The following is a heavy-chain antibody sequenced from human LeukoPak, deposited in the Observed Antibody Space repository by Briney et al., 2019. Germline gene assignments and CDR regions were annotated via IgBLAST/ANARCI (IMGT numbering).Heavy chain of an antibody. D-gene: IGHD3-22*01. Sequence: ASETLSLTCAVSGGSISSYYWSWIRQPPGKGLEWIGYIYYSGSTYYNPSLKSRVTISVDTSKNQFSLKLSSVTAADTAVYYCARDQDSSGYYYGFDPWGQGTLVTVSS. CDR2: IYYSGST. CDR1: GGSISSYY. V-gene: IGHV4-59*01. J-gene: IGHJ5*02. CDR3: ARDQDSSGYYYGFDP.